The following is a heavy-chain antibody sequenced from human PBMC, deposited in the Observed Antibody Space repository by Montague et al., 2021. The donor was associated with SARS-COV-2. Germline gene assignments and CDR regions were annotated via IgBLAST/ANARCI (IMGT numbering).Heavy chain of an antibody. CDR1: GGSFDSDNFF. Sequence: SETLSLTCSVSGGSFDSDNFFWGWIRQPPGKRLEWIGVISTGGRTFDNPSLKSRVTISVHTSRNQLSLNVKSVTAADTAVYYCARHRRYVVVTYYPDFWGQGILVTVSS. V-gene: IGHV4-39*01. J-gene: IGHJ4*02. D-gene: IGHD2-21*02. CDR2: ISTGGRT. CDR3: ARHRRYVVVTYYPDF.